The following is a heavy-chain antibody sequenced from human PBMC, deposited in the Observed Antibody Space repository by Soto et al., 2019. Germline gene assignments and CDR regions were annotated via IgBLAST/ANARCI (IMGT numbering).Heavy chain of an antibody. V-gene: IGHV4-34*01. CDR2: INHNGNN. Sequence: KTSETLSLTCVVSCGSFSTYYYSWIRQSPGKGLEWIGEINHNGNNNYSPSLKSRVTMSLDTSKNQFSLKLTSVTAADTAVYYCARGGSNDWQVAFDIWGQGTMVTVSS. CDR3: ARGGSNDWQVAFDI. CDR1: CGSFSTYY. D-gene: IGHD3-9*01. J-gene: IGHJ3*02.